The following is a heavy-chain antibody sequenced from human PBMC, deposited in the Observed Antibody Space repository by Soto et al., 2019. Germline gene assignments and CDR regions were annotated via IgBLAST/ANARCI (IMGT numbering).Heavy chain of an antibody. CDR3: ASRDPGNSVDY. Sequence: SETLSLTCAVSGGSFTSNNWWTWVRQPPGQGLEWIGEIYRTGSTNYNPSLKSRVTISLDKSENQFSLKVTSLTAADTAVYYCASRDPGNSVDYWGQGTLVTVS. D-gene: IGHD5-12*01. CDR2: IYRTGST. CDR1: GGSFTSNNW. J-gene: IGHJ4*02. V-gene: IGHV4-4*02.